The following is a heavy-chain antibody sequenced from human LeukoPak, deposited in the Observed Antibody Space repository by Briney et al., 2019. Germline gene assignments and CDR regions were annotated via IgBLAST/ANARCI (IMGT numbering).Heavy chain of an antibody. CDR3: ARDPYSGNYGNDYYYYMDV. CDR1: GFTFSSFN. Sequence: GGSLRLSCAASGFTFSSFNMNWVRKAPGKAMEWVSSITSSGTHIFYADSVRGRFTISRDNAKNSLYLQMDSLGPDDTAVYYCARDPYSGNYGNDYYYYMDVWGKGTTVTISS. D-gene: IGHD1-26*01. CDR2: ITSSGTHI. J-gene: IGHJ6*03. V-gene: IGHV3-21*01.